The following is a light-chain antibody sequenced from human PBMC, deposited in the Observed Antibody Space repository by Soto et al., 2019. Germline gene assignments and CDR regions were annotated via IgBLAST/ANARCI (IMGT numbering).Light chain of an antibody. CDR1: QSVSSY. V-gene: IGKV3-11*01. CDR3: QQRSNWPPTWT. Sequence: EVVLKQSPATLSLSPGERATLSCRASQSVSSYLAWYQQKPGQAPRLLIYDASNRATGIPARFSGSGSGTDFTLTISSLEPEDFAVYYCQQRSNWPPTWTFGQGTKVDNK. J-gene: IGKJ1*01. CDR2: DAS.